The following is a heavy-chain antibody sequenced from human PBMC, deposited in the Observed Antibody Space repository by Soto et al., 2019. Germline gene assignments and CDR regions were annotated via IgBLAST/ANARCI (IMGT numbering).Heavy chain of an antibody. CDR2: ISGSGGST. J-gene: IGHJ4*02. Sequence: GGSLRLSCAASGFTFSSYAMSWVRQAPGKGLECVSAISGSGGSTYYADSVKGRFTISRDNSKNKLYLQMNSLIAEDTAVYYGAKDIHYDDSSGYYYPGLLDYWGQGTLVTVSS. V-gene: IGHV3-23*01. CDR3: AKDIHYDDSSGYYYPGLLDY. CDR1: GFTFSSYA. D-gene: IGHD3-22*01.